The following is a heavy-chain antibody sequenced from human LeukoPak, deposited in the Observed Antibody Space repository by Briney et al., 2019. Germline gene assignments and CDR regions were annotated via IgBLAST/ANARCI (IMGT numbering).Heavy chain of an antibody. CDR2: IYHSGTT. Sequence: IPSGTLSLTCAVSGGSISSSNWWSWVRQPPGKGLEWIGEIYHSGTTNYNPSLKSRVTISVDKSKNQFSLKLRSVTAADTAIYYCARAGTAMVTRYLDYWGQGTLVTVSS. CDR3: ARAGTAMVTRYLDY. CDR1: GGSISSSNW. J-gene: IGHJ4*02. V-gene: IGHV4-4*02. D-gene: IGHD5-18*01.